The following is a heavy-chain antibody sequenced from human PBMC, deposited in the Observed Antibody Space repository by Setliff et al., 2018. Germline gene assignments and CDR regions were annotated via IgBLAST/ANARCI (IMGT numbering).Heavy chain of an antibody. CDR2: INPSGGST. CDR1: GYPFTSYY. J-gene: IGHJ6*02. Sequence: GASVKVSCKASGYPFTSYYMHWVRQAPGQGLEWMGIINPSGGSTSYAQKFQGRVTMTRDTSTSTVYMELSSLRSDDTAVYYCARVMGSWELLRGYYYYGMDVWGQGTTVTVS. V-gene: IGHV1-46*01. D-gene: IGHD1-26*01. CDR3: ARVMGSWELLRGYYYYGMDV.